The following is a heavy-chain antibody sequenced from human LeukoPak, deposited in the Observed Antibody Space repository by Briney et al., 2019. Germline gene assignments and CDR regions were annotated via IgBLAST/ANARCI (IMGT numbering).Heavy chain of an antibody. V-gene: IGHV5-51*01. Sequence: GESLKISCKGSGYSFTSYWIGWVRQMPGKGLEWMGIIYPGDSDTRYSPSFQGQVTISADKSISTAYLQWSSLKASDTAMYYCARLGGMDYGSGNYSGMDVWGQGTTVTVSS. J-gene: IGHJ6*02. CDR2: IYPGDSDT. CDR3: ARLGGMDYGSGNYSGMDV. CDR1: GYSFTSYW. D-gene: IGHD3-10*01.